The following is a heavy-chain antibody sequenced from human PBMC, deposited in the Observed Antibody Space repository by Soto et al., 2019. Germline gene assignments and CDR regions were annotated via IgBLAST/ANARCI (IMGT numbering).Heavy chain of an antibody. CDR2: IKKQTDGGTT. V-gene: IGHV3-15*01. CDR1: GFTFSKAR. J-gene: IGHJ4*02. D-gene: IGHD3-10*01. CDR3: TTEGDIVDY. Sequence: GGALRLSCAAPGFTFSKARMSSVRQAPGRGLEGVGRIKKQTDGGTTDYAAPVKGRFTISRDDSKNTLYLQMNSLKTEDTAVYYCTTEGDIVDYWGQGTLVTVSS.